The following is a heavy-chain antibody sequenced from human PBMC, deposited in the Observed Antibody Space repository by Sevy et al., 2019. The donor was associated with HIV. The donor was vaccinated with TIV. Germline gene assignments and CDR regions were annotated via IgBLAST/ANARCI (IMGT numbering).Heavy chain of an antibody. CDR3: ARVGMWYDSSGLLGDFDY. CDR2: IYYSGST. D-gene: IGHD3-22*01. V-gene: IGHV4-61*01. Sequence: SETLSLTCTVSGGSVSSGSYYWSWIRQPPGKGLEWIGYIYYSGSTNYNPSLKSRVTISVDTSKNQFSLKLSSVTAADTAVYYCARVGMWYDSSGLLGDFDYWGQGTLVTVSS. CDR1: GGSVSSGSYY. J-gene: IGHJ4*02.